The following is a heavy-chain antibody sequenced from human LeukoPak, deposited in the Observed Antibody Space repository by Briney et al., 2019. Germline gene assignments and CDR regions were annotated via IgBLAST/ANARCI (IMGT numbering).Heavy chain of an antibody. J-gene: IGHJ2*01. CDR2: IFYTGST. CDR3: VRLSVVSPHRYFDL. Sequence: PGGPLRLSCAASGFTFSSYSMNWVRQPPGKGLEWIAYIFYTGSTNYRPSLKSRVTISLDTSKNQFSLKLTSVTAADTAVYYCVRLSVVSPHRYFDLWGRGTLVTVSS. CDR1: GFTFSSYS. V-gene: IGHV4-59*08. D-gene: IGHD4-23*01.